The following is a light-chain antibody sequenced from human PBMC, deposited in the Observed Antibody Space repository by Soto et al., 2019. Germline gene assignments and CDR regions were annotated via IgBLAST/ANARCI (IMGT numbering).Light chain of an antibody. CDR3: ATWDDSLSGWV. V-gene: IGLV1-47*02. CDR1: NSNLGSNF. Sequence: QSVLTQPPSASGTPGQRVTISCSGTNSNLGSNFVYWYQHLPGTTPKLLVFRYNQRPSGVPDRFSGSKSGSSASLAISGLRSEDEADYYCATWDDSLSGWVFGGGTKLTVL. CDR2: RYN. J-gene: IGLJ3*02.